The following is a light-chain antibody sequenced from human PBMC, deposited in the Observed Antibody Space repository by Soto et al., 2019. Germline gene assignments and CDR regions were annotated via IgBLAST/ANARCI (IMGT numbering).Light chain of an antibody. CDR1: GSNIGAGYD. CDR2: RNS. J-gene: IGLJ1*01. Sequence: QSVLTQPPSVSGAPGQRVTISCTGSGSNIGAGYDVHWYQQLPGTAPKLLIYRNSNRPSGVPDRFSGSKSGTSASLAITGLQAEDEADYYCQSHDSSLSGSYVFGTGTKVTVL. CDR3: QSHDSSLSGSYV. V-gene: IGLV1-40*01.